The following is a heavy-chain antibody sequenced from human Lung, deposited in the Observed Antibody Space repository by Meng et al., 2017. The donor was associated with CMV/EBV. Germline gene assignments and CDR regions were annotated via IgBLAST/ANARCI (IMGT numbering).Heavy chain of an antibody. CDR2: INGFGSTT. CDR3: EREMTSISHFGMDV. D-gene: IGHD4-11*01. Sequence: GESXKISCAASGLAFSDYWMHWVRQVPGMGLVWVSHINGFGSTTNYADSVQGRFTISRDNAKNTVYLQMNSLRVEDTAVYYCEREMTSISHFGMDVWGQGXTVTVSS. V-gene: IGHV3-74*01. J-gene: IGHJ6*02. CDR1: GLAFSDYW.